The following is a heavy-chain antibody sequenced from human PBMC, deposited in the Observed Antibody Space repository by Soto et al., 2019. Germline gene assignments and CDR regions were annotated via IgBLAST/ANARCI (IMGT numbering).Heavy chain of an antibody. V-gene: IGHV3-7*01. CDR1: GFTFSSYW. CDR3: ARRGKNVLRFLEWLLFDAFDI. Sequence: GGSLRLSCAASGFTFSSYWMSWVRQAPGKGLEWVANIKQDGSEKYYVDSVKGRFTISRDNAKNSLYLQMNSLRAEDTAVYYCARRGKNVLRFLEWLLFDAFDIWGQGTMVTVSS. J-gene: IGHJ3*02. CDR2: IKQDGSEK. D-gene: IGHD3-3*01.